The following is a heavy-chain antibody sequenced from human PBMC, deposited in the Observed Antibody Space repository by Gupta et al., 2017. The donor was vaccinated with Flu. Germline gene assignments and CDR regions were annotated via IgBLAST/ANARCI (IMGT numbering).Heavy chain of an antibody. Sequence: EVQLVQSGEGLSRPGGSWCSPGAASGSPFSRYSMTWVRRAPGRGLGRVSCIGSSSSYKNHEASLERRFTIKREKGEDAMYQQRNRISDEDTADDYCASSWDKSSNKDNWGQGGLGTDAS. CDR2: IGSSSSYK. CDR3: ASSWDKSSNKDN. V-gene: IGHV3-21*01. D-gene: IGHD2/OR15-2a*01. J-gene: IGHJ4*02. CDR1: GSPFSRYS.